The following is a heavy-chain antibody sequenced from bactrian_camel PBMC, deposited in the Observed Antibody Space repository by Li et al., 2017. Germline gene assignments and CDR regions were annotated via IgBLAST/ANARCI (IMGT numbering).Heavy chain of an antibody. D-gene: IGHD2*01. J-gene: IGHJ4*01. CDR1: GFTFSYY. V-gene: IGHV3S28*01. CDR2: INSGGDST. CDR3: ATGVVVWLGYNY. Sequence: QLVESGGGLVQPGGSLRLSCAASGFTFSYYMSWVRQASGKGLEWVSAINSGGDSTYYADSVKGRFTISRDNAKNTLHLQMNSLKTEDTAVYYCATGVVVWLGYNYWGQGTQVTVS.